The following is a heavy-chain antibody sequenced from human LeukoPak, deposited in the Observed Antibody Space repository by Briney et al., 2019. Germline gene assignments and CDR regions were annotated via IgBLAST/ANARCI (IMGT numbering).Heavy chain of an antibody. CDR1: GFTFSDYY. D-gene: IGHD3-22*01. V-gene: IGHV3-11*04. Sequence: GGSLRLSCPASGFTFSDYYMSWIRQAPGKGLEWVSYISSSGSTIYYADSVKGRFTISRDNAKNSLYLQMNSLRAEDTAVYYCARSADSSGYAKFDYWGQGTLVTVSS. CDR2: ISSSGSTI. J-gene: IGHJ4*02. CDR3: ARSADSSGYAKFDY.